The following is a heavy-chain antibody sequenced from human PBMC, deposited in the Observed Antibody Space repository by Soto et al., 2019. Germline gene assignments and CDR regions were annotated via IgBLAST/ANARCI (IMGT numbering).Heavy chain of an antibody. J-gene: IGHJ6*02. CDR3: ARTKLTVRGVRYYGMDV. Sequence: GGSLRLSCAASGITFSSYSMNWVRQAPGKGLEWVSSISSSSSYIYYADSVKGRFTISRDNAKNSLYLQMNSLRAEDTAVYYCARTKLTVRGVRYYGMDVWGQGTTVTVS. CDR1: GITFSSYS. V-gene: IGHV3-21*01. CDR2: ISSSSSYI. D-gene: IGHD3-10*01.